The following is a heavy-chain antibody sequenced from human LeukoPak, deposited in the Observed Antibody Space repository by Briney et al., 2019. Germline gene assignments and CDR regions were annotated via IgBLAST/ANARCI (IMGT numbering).Heavy chain of an antibody. D-gene: IGHD6-19*01. V-gene: IGHV4-59*01. J-gene: IGHJ4*02. CDR1: GGSISSYY. CDR3: ARAGSGWSFDY. Sequence: MASETLSLTCTVSGGSISSYYWTWIRQPPGKGLEWIGYNSYSGNTNYNPSLRSRLTISVDMSKNQFSLKLSPVTAADTAVYYCARAGSGWSFDYWGQGTLVTVSS. CDR2: NSYSGNT.